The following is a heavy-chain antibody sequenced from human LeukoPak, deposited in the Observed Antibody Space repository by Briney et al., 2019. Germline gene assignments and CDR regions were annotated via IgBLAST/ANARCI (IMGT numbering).Heavy chain of an antibody. CDR2: INPNSGGT. Sequence: GASVKVPCKASGYTFTGYYMHWVRQAPGQGLEWMGWINPNSGGTNYAQKFQGRVTMTRDTSISTAYMELSRLRSDDTAVYYCARDGYYYDSGSYDYWGQGTLVTVSS. CDR1: GYTFTGYY. D-gene: IGHD3-22*01. V-gene: IGHV1-2*02. CDR3: ARDGYYYDSGSYDY. J-gene: IGHJ4*02.